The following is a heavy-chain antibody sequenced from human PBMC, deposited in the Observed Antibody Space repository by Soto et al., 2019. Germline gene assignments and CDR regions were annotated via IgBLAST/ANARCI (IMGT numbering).Heavy chain of an antibody. Sequence: EVQLLESGGGLVQPGGSLRLSCAASEFTFSNYAMSWVRQAPGKGLEWVSAISYGGGTTYYPDSVKGRFTISRDNSKNTLYLKMNSLRAEDTAVYYCAKNPGYYYDSTGYHFDYWGQGTLVTVSS. D-gene: IGHD3-22*01. CDR3: AKNPGYYYDSTGYHFDY. J-gene: IGHJ4*02. CDR2: ISYGGGTT. CDR1: EFTFSNYA. V-gene: IGHV3-23*01.